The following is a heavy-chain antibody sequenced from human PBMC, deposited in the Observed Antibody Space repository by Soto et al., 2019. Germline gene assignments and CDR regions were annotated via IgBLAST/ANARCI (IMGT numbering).Heavy chain of an antibody. Sequence: SGPTLVNPTQTLTLTCTFSGFSLTSNDVGVGWIRQPPGKALEWLALIYWDDDKRYSPSLKSKLTITKDTSKNQVVLRMTNMDPVDTATYYCAHSRYSRSSFDYWGQGTLVTVSS. V-gene: IGHV2-5*02. D-gene: IGHD6-6*01. CDR1: GFSLTSNDVG. J-gene: IGHJ4*02. CDR3: AHSRYSRSSFDY. CDR2: IYWDDDK.